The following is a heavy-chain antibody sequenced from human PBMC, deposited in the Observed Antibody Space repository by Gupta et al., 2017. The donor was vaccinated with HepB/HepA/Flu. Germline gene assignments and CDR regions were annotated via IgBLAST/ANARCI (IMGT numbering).Heavy chain of an antibody. J-gene: IGHJ5*02. CDR1: GYTFTSYY. CDR2: INPSGGST. Sequence: QVQLVQSGAEVKKPGASVKVSCKASGYTFTSYYMHWVRQSPGQGLEWMGIINPSGGSTSYAQKFQGRVTMTRDTSTSTVYMELSSLRSEDTAVYYCARAENPAPLTGYYINWFDPWGQGTLVTVSS. V-gene: IGHV1-46*01. D-gene: IGHD3-9*01. CDR3: ARAENPAPLTGYYINWFDP.